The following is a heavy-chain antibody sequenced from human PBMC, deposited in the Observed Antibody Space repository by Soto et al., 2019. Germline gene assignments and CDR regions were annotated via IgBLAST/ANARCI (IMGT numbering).Heavy chain of an antibody. D-gene: IGHD4-17*01. Sequence: SETLSLTCTVSGGSISSGGYYWSWIRQHPGKGLEWIGYIYYSGSTYYNPSLKSRVTISVDTSKNQFSLKLSSVTAADTAVYYCARERMTTVVDLWGQGTLVTVSS. V-gene: IGHV4-31*03. CDR3: ARERMTTVVDL. J-gene: IGHJ5*02. CDR1: GGSISSGGYY. CDR2: IYYSGST.